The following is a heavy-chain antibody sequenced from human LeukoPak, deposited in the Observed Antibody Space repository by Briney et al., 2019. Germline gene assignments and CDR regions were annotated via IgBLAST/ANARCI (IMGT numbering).Heavy chain of an antibody. CDR1: GYTFTGYY. D-gene: IGHD5-18*01. CDR2: INPNSGNT. CDR3: ARNADTYGHGDWFDP. J-gene: IGHJ5*02. Sequence: ASVKVSFKAFGYTFTGYYIHWVRQAPGQGLEWMGWINPNSGNTDSAQKFQGRVTMTRDTSISTVYMELSRLRSDDTAVYYCARNADTYGHGDWFDPWGQGTPVTVSS. V-gene: IGHV1-2*02.